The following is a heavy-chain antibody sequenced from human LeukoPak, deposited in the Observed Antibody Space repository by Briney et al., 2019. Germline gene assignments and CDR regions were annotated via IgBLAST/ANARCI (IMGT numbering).Heavy chain of an antibody. V-gene: IGHV3-23*01. CDR3: AKELPLVGGYYVYDS. D-gene: IGHD3-16*01. CDR1: GFFSSDA. J-gene: IGHJ4*02. CDR2: ISGSGGIT. Sequence: PGGSLRLSCAASGFFSSDAMSWVRQAPGKGLECVSAISGSGGITYYADSVKGRFTISRDNSKNTLFLQMNGLRAEDTAIYYCAKELPLVGGYYVYDSWGQGTLVTVSS.